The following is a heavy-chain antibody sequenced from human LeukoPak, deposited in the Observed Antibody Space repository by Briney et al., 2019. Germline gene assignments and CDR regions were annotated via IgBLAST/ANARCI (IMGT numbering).Heavy chain of an antibody. CDR1: GGSISSYY. CDR3: ARLKTGKAHAFDI. CDR2: IYYSGST. V-gene: IGHV4-59*08. J-gene: IGHJ3*02. Sequence: SETLSLTCTVSGGSISSYYWSWIRQPPVKGLEWIGYIYYSGSTNYNPSLKSRVTISVDTSKNQFSLKLSSVTAADTAVYYCARLKTGKAHAFDIWGQGTMVTVSS.